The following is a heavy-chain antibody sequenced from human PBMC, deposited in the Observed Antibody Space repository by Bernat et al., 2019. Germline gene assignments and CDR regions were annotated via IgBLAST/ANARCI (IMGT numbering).Heavy chain of an antibody. Sequence: VQLVETGGGLIQPGGSLRLSCAASGFTFSSYAMHWVRQAPGKGLEWVAVISYDGSNKYYADSVKGRFTISRDNSKNTLYLQMNSLRAEDTAVYYCARGSRIRNYYYYGMDVWGQGTTVTVSS. V-gene: IGHV3-30-3*01. CDR3: ARGSRIRNYYYYGMDV. J-gene: IGHJ6*02. CDR2: ISYDGSNK. D-gene: IGHD2-21*01. CDR1: GFTFSSYA.